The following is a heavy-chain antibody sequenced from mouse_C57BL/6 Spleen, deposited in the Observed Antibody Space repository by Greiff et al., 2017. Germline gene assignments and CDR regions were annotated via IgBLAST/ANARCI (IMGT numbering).Heavy chain of an antibody. CDR3: ARVLDYFDY. Sequence: DVKLVESGGGLVKPGGSLKLSCAASGFTFSSYAMSWVRQTPEKRLEWVATISDGGSYTYYPDNVKGRFTISRDNAKNNLYLQMSHLKSEDTAMYYCARVLDYFDYWGQGTTLSVSS. J-gene: IGHJ2*01. CDR2: ISDGGSYT. CDR1: GFTFSSYA. V-gene: IGHV5-4*03.